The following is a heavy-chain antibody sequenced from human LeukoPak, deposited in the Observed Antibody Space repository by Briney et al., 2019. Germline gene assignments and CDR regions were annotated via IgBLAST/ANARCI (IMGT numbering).Heavy chain of an antibody. CDR2: ISGSGGST. Sequence: GGSLRLSCVTSGFTFNSYAMSWVRQAPGKGLEWVSAISGSGGSTYYADSVKGRFTISRDNSKNTLYLQMNSLRAEDTAVYYCARDLDYGGRGLDSWGQGTLVIVS. V-gene: IGHV3-23*01. CDR1: GFTFNSYA. CDR3: ARDLDYGGRGLDS. J-gene: IGHJ4*02. D-gene: IGHD4-23*01.